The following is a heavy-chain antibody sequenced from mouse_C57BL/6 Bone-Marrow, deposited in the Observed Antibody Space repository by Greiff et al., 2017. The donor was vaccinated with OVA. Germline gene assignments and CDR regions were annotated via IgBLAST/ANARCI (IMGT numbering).Heavy chain of an antibody. CDR2: INPSSGYT. V-gene: IGHV1-4*01. Sequence: VQLQQSGAELARPGASVKMSCKASGYTFTRYTMHWVNQRPGQGLEWIGYINPSSGYTKYNQKFKDKATLTADKTSSTAYMQLSSLTSEDSAVYYCAREDGNWFAYWGQGTLVTVSA. D-gene: IGHD2-1*01. CDR3: AREDGNWFAY. CDR1: GYTFTRYT. J-gene: IGHJ3*01.